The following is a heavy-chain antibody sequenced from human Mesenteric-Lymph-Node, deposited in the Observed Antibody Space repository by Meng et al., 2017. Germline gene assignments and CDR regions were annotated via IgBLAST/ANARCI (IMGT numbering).Heavy chain of an antibody. CDR2: ISYDGSNK. Sequence: GESLKISCAASGFTFSSYAMHWVRQAPGKGLEWVAVISYDGSNKYYADSVKGRFTISRDNSKNTLYLQMNSLRSEDTAVYYCARTVPITYGAYLSTFDYWGQGKLVNVSS. V-gene: IGHV3-30*04. J-gene: IGHJ4*02. D-gene: IGHD4/OR15-4a*01. CDR1: GFTFSSYA. CDR3: ARTVPITYGAYLSTFDY.